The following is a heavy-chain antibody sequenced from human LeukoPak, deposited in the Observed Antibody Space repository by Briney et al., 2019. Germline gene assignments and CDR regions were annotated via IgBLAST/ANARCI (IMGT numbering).Heavy chain of an antibody. CDR3: ASSYGAGAFDI. CDR2: IYSGGST. CDR1: GFTVSSNY. D-gene: IGHD4-17*01. Sequence: GGSLRLSCAASGFTVSSNYMSWVRQAPGKGLEWVSVIYSGGSTYYADSVKGRFTISRDNSRNTLYPQMNSLRAEDTAVYYCASSYGAGAFDIWGQGTMVTVSS. V-gene: IGHV3-53*01. J-gene: IGHJ3*02.